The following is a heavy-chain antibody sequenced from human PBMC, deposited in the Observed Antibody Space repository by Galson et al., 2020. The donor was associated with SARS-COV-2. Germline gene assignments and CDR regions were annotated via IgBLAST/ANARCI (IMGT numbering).Heavy chain of an antibody. J-gene: IGHJ2*01. V-gene: IGHV3-23*01. CDR1: GFTFSSYA. Sequence: GGSLRLSCAASGFTFSSYAMSWVRQAPGKGLEWVSAISGSGGSTYYADSVKGRFTIFRDNSKNTLYLQMNSLRAEDTAVYYCAKGSGGWYPRSYWYFDLWGRGTLVTVSS. CDR2: ISGSGGST. CDR3: AKGSGGWYPRSYWYFDL. D-gene: IGHD6-19*01.